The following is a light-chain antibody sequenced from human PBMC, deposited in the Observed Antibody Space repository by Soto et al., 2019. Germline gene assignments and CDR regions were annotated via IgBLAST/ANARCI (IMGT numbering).Light chain of an antibody. CDR1: QSIRSW. CDR3: QKYNSAPRT. J-gene: IGKJ1*01. V-gene: IGKV1-5*01. CDR2: DAS. Sequence: DIQMTHSPSTLSASVGDRVTITFRASQSIRSWLAWYQQKPGEAPKLLIYDASDLGSGVPSRFSGSGSGTEFTLTISSLQPDDFATYYCQKYNSAPRTFGQGTKVDIK.